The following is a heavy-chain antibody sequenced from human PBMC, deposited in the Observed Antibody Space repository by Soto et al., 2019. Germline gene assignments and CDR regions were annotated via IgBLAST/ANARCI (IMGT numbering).Heavy chain of an antibody. CDR2: IGFSGDST. D-gene: IGHD6-6*01. Sequence: EVQLLESGGGLVQPGGSLRLSCAASGFPFSSYAMSWVRHAPDKGLEWVSAIGFSGDSTYYADSVKGRFTISRDNSKNTLYLQINSLRAEDTDVYYCARKFSSSSFYFDYWGQGTLVTVSS. J-gene: IGHJ4*02. V-gene: IGHV3-23*01. CDR1: GFPFSSYA. CDR3: ARKFSSSSFYFDY.